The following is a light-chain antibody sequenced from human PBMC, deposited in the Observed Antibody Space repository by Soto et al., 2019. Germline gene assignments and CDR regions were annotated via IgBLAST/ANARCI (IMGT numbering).Light chain of an antibody. V-gene: IGKV3-20*01. CDR2: DAS. CDR3: QQYASSPLT. J-gene: IGKJ4*01. Sequence: EIVLTQSPGTLSVSPGERATLSCRASQSVGRNYLAWYQQKPGQAPRLLIYDASSRATGIPDRFSGSGSGTDFTLTISRLEPEDFAVYYWQQYASSPLTFGGGTKVETK. CDR1: QSVGRNY.